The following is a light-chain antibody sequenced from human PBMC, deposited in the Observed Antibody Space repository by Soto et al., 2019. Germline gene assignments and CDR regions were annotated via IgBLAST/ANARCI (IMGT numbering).Light chain of an antibody. CDR3: QKYNRAPRT. CDR1: LCFSLN. Sequence: IQVTKSQASLLASVDKGVPMSYRASLCFSLNSAGYQQKPGKVPMLLICAASTLQSGVPSRFSGSGSGTDFTLTISSLQPEDVATYYCQKYNRAPRTFGQGTKVEIK. CDR2: AAS. V-gene: IGKV1-27*01. J-gene: IGKJ1*01.